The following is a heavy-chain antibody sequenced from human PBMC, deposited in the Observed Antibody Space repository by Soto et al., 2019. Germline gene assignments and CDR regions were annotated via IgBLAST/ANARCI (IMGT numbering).Heavy chain of an antibody. CDR1: GVSISNYY. CDR3: RRDFDY. CDR2: MSTSGST. Sequence: SETLSLTCTVSGVSISNYYWSRIRQPAGKGLEWIGRMSTSGSTNYNPSLKSRVTMSLDTSKNQFSLILNSVTAADTAVYYCRRDFDYWGQGTLVTVSS. V-gene: IGHV4-4*07. J-gene: IGHJ4*02. D-gene: IGHD6-6*01.